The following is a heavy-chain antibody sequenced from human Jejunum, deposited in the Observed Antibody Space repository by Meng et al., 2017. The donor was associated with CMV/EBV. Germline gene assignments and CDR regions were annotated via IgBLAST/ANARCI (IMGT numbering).Heavy chain of an antibody. Sequence: CGVSGFTFNTYWMSWVRQAPGKGLEWVANIKEDGSEKHYVDSVKGRFTVSRDNARNSLYLQMNSLRAEDTSLYYCASSYYETGDYWGQGTLVTVSS. CDR3: ASSYYETGDY. D-gene: IGHD3-22*01. CDR1: GFTFNTYW. J-gene: IGHJ4*02. V-gene: IGHV3-7*01. CDR2: IKEDGSEK.